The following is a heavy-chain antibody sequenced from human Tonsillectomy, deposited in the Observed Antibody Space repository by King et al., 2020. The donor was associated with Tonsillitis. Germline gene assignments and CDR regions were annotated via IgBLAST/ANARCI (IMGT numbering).Heavy chain of an antibody. Sequence: VQLQQSGAGLLKPSETLSLTCAVYGGSFSGYYWTWLRQPPGKGLEWIGEINHSGSTNYSPSLKSRVTISVDTSKNQFSLKVTSVTAADTAVYYCARGNSVLENWGQGTLVTVSS. CDR2: INHSGST. J-gene: IGHJ4*02. CDR3: ARGNSVLEN. CDR1: GGSFSGYY. D-gene: IGHD3-3*01. V-gene: IGHV4-34*01.